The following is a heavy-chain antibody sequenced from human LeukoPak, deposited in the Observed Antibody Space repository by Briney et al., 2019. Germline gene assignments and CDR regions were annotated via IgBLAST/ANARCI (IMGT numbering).Heavy chain of an antibody. CDR2: INHSGST. V-gene: IGHV4-34*01. CDR1: GGSFSGYY. Sequence: SETLSLTCAVYGGSFSGYYWSWIRQPPGKGLEWIGEINHSGSTNYNPSLKSRVAISVDTSKNQFSLKLSSVTAADTAVYYCARTIDSGSSRYAFDIWGQGTMVTVSS. D-gene: IGHD1-26*01. J-gene: IGHJ3*02. CDR3: ARTIDSGSSRYAFDI.